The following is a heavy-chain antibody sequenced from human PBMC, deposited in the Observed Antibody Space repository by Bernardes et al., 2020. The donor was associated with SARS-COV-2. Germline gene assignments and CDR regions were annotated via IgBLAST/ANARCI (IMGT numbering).Heavy chain of an antibody. V-gene: IGHV3-48*01. J-gene: IGHJ6*02. D-gene: IGHD2-2*01. CDR2: ISSGSRAR. CDR3: ATETRRENYGMDV. CDR1: GLTFSSHS. Sequence: GGSLRLSCVVSGLTFSSHSMNWVRKAPGKGLEWISYISSGSRARYYADSVEGRFTIFRDNARNLLFLQMNSLRAEDTAVYYCATETRRENYGMDVWGQGTTVTVSS.